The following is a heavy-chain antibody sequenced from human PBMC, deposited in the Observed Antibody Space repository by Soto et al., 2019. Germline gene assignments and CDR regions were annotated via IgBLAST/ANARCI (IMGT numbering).Heavy chain of an antibody. Sequence: PSQTLSLTCAISGDSVSSNSAAWNWIRQSPSRGLEWLGRTYYRSKWYNDYAVSVKSRITINPDTSKNQFSLQLNSVTPEDTAVYYCARDRITMVRGVPYYYYYMDVWGKGTTVTVSS. CDR3: ARDRITMVRGVPYYYYYMDV. CDR1: GDSVSSNSAA. CDR2: TYYRSKWYN. V-gene: IGHV6-1*01. J-gene: IGHJ6*03. D-gene: IGHD3-10*01.